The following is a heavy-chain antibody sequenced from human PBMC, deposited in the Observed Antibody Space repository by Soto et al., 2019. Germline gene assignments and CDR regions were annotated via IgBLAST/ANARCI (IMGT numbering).Heavy chain of an antibody. CDR2: IRSKVNTYST. D-gene: IGHD6-6*01. CDR1: GFTFSGSA. Sequence: EVQLVESGGDLVQPGGSLKVSCAASGFTFSGSAIHWVRQASGKGLEGVGRIRSKVNTYSTAYAASGKGRFSISRDDSKNTAYLEMNSLKTEDTAVYYCTRFSMDSSSGWFDPWGQGTLVAVSS. J-gene: IGHJ5*02. CDR3: TRFSMDSSSGWFDP. V-gene: IGHV3-73*02.